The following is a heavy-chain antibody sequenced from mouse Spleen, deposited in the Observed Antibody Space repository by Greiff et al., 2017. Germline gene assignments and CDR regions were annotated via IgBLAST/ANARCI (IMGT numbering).Heavy chain of an antibody. Sequence: EVHLVESGGGLVKPGGSLKLSCAASGFTFSDYGMHWVRQAPEKGLEWVAYISSGSSTIYYADTVKGRFTISRDNAKNTLFLQMTSLRSEDTAMYYCARFFDGNSDYWGQGTTLTVSS. CDR1: GFTFSDYG. CDR3: ARFFDGNSDY. J-gene: IGHJ2*01. D-gene: IGHD2-1*01. V-gene: IGHV5-17*01. CDR2: ISSGSSTI.